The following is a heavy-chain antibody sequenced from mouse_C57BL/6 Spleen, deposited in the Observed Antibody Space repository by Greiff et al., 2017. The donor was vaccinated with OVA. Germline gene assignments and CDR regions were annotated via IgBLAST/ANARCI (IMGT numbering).Heavy chain of an antibody. Sequence: EVMLVESGGGLVQPGGSLKLSCAASGFTFSDYYMYWVRQTPEKRLEWVAYISNGGGSTYYPDTVKGRFTISRDNAKNTLYLQMSRLKSEDTAMYYCARHETTEWYFDVWGTGTTVTVSS. CDR3: ARHETTEWYFDV. J-gene: IGHJ1*03. CDR2: ISNGGGST. V-gene: IGHV5-12*01. CDR1: GFTFSDYY. D-gene: IGHD1-1*01.